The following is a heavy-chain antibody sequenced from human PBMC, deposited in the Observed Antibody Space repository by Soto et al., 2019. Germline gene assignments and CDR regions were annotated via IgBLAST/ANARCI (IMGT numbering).Heavy chain of an antibody. D-gene: IGHD3-22*01. CDR2: IYYSGST. CDR1: GGSVSSGSYY. CDR3: ARDRAGYYDSGGYSSWFDP. J-gene: IGHJ5*02. Sequence: QVQLQESGPGLVKPSETLSLTCTVSGGSVSSGSYYWSWIRQPPGKGLEWIGYIYYSGSTNYNPSLKSRVTISVDTSKNQFSRKLSSVTAADTAVYYCARDRAGYYDSGGYSSWFDPWGQGTLVTVSS. V-gene: IGHV4-61*01.